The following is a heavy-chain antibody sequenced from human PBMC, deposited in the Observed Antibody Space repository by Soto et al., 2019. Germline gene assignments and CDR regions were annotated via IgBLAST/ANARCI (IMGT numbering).Heavy chain of an antibody. CDR2: NIPIFGTA. D-gene: IGHD5-18*01. J-gene: IGHJ4*02. CDR3: ARANVDTAMACDY. V-gene: IGHV1-69*13. CDR1: GSTFSSYA. Sequence: SVKVSCKASGSTFSSYAISWVRQAPGQGLEWMGGNIPIFGTANYAQKFQSRVTITADESTSTAYMELSSLRSEDTAVYYCARANVDTAMACDYWGQGTLVTVSS.